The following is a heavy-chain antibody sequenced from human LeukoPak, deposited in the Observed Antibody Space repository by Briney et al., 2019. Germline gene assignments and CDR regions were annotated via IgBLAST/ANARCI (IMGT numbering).Heavy chain of an antibody. D-gene: IGHD1-1*01. Sequence: GGSLRLSCAASGFIFSTYSMNWVRQAPGKGLEWVSSIMSSSSQIYYADSVRGRFTTSRDSAKNSLYLQMNTMRAEDTAVYYCATTRAPSNGRVLYYMDVWGKGTTVTVSS. CDR2: IMSSSSQI. CDR1: GFIFSTYS. CDR3: ATTRAPSNGRVLYYMDV. V-gene: IGHV3-21*01. J-gene: IGHJ6*03.